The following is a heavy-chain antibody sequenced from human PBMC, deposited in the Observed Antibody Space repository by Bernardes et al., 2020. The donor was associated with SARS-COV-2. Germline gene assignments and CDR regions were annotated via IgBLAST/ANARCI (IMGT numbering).Heavy chain of an antibody. CDR2: IYHSGST. CDR3: ARSLPCSSTSCYGNYYYGMDV. Sequence: SETLSLTCAVSGGSIRSSNWWSWVRQPPGKGLEWIGEIYHSGSTNYNPSLKSRVTLSVDKSKNQFSLKLSSVTAADTAVYYCARSLPCSSTSCYGNYYYGMDVWGQGTTVTVSS. D-gene: IGHD2-2*01. CDR1: GGSIRSSNW. J-gene: IGHJ6*02. V-gene: IGHV4-4*02.